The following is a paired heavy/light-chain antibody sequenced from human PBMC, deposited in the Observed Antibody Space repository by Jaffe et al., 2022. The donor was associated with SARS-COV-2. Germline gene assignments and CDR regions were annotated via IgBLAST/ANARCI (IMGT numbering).Light chain of an antibody. V-gene: IGKV3-20*01. CDR1: QSVTSSY. Sequence: EIVLTQSPGTLSLSPGERATLSCRASQSVTSSYLAWYQQKPGQAPRLLIYGASSRATGIPDRFSGSGSGTDFTLTISRLEPEDFAVYYCQQYGSSSFTFGPGTKVDIK. J-gene: IGKJ3*01. CDR3: QQYGSSSFT. CDR2: GAS.
Heavy chain of an antibody. J-gene: IGHJ6*03. CDR3: ARHGDPGEPYYYYYMDV. CDR2: VYYSGST. D-gene: IGHD3-10*01. V-gene: IGHV4-39*01. Sequence: QLQLQESGPGLVKPSETLSLSCTVSGGSISSSSYYWGWIRQPPGKGLEWIGSVYYSGSTYYNPSLKSRVTISVDMSKNQFSLKLSSVTAADTAVYYCARHGDPGEPYYYYYMDVWGKGTTVTVSS. CDR1: GGSISSSSYY.